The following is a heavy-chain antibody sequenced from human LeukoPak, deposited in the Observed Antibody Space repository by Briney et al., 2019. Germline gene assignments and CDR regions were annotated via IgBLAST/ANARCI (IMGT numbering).Heavy chain of an antibody. CDR1: GITLSNYG. Sequence: GGSLRLSCVVSGITLSNYGMSLVRQAPGKGLEWVSGISGSAGGTNYADSVKGRFTISRDNSKNTPYLQMNSLRAEDTAVYFCARRGVVIRVILIGFHKEAHYFDYWGQGTLVTVSP. D-gene: IGHD3-10*01. CDR3: ARRGVVIRVILIGFHKEAHYFDY. CDR2: ISGSAGGT. J-gene: IGHJ4*02. V-gene: IGHV3-23*01.